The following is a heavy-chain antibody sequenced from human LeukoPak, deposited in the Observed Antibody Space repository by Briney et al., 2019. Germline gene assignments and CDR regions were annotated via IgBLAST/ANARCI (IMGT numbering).Heavy chain of an antibody. Sequence: PSQTLSLTCGISGDSVSSNSAAWNWIRQSASRGLEWLGRTYYRSKWYNNYAVSMKSRITINPDSSKNQVSLQLNSVTPEDTAMYYCARENSRGRFDYWGQGTLVTVSS. V-gene: IGHV6-1*01. CDR1: GDSVSSNSAA. CDR2: TYYRSKWYN. CDR3: ARENSRGRFDY. D-gene: IGHD6-19*01. J-gene: IGHJ4*02.